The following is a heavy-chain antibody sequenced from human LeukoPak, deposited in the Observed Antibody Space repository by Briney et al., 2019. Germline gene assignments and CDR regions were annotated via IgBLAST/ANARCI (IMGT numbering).Heavy chain of an antibody. CDR2: ISSRGGTI. V-gene: IGHV3-48*03. Sequence: GGSLRLSCAASGFTFSSYSMNWVRQAPGKGLEWVSYISSRGGTIYYADSVKGRFTISRDNAKNSLYLQMNGLRAEDTAVYYCARDFRGVSPLDYWGQGTLVTVSS. CDR3: ARDFRGVSPLDY. CDR1: GFTFSSYS. J-gene: IGHJ4*02. D-gene: IGHD3-10*01.